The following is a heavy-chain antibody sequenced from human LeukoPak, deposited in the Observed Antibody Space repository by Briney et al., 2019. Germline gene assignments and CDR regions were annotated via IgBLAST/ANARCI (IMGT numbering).Heavy chain of an antibody. J-gene: IGHJ4*02. Sequence: GGSLRLSCAASGSTFSSYGMHWVRQAPGEGLEGVAFIRYDGSNNYYADSLMGRFTISRDSSKNTLYLQMISLRDEDTAVYYCAKDQGLVMTDYWGQGTLVTVSS. D-gene: IGHD3-9*01. V-gene: IGHV3-30*02. CDR1: GSTFSSYG. CDR2: IRYDGSNN. CDR3: AKDQGLVMTDY.